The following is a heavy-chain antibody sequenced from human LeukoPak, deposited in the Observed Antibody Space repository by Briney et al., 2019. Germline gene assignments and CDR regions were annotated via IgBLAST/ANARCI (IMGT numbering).Heavy chain of an antibody. CDR2: IYYSGST. V-gene: IGHV4-39*07. J-gene: IGHJ4*02. Sequence: SETLSLTCTVSGGSISSSSYYWGWIRQPPGKGLEWIGSIYYSGSTYYNPSLRSRVTISVDTSKNQFSLKLSSVTAADTAVYYCARQRITMVRGVINPLYYFDYWGQGTLVTVSS. D-gene: IGHD3-10*01. CDR3: ARQRITMVRGVINPLYYFDY. CDR1: GGSISSSSYY.